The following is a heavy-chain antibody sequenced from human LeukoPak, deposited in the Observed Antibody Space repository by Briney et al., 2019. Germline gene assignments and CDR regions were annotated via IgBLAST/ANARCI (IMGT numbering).Heavy chain of an antibody. CDR2: IYHSGTT. CDR3: ARGRGWFDP. J-gene: IGHJ5*02. D-gene: IGHD3-16*01. V-gene: IGHV4-4*02. Sequence: SGTLSLTCTVSGASISSIDWWTWVRQPPGKGLEWIGQIYHSGTTNYSPSLKSRVTISVDKSKNQFSLRLSSVTAADAAVYYCARGRGWFDPWGQGTLVTVSS. CDR1: GASISSIDW.